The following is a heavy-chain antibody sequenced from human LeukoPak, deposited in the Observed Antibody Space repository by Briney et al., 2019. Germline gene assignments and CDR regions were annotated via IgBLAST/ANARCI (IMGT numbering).Heavy chain of an antibody. D-gene: IGHD3-22*01. V-gene: IGHV1-2*02. Sequence: ASVKVSCKASGYVFTDYYIHWVRQAPGQGLEWMGWINPNSGGTNFAQKFQGRVTMTRDTSISTASMELSRLRSDDTAVYYCARGYSLSEYYDSSGSDYWGQGTLVTVSS. CDR1: GYVFTDYY. CDR2: INPNSGGT. CDR3: ARGYSLSEYYDSSGSDY. J-gene: IGHJ4*02.